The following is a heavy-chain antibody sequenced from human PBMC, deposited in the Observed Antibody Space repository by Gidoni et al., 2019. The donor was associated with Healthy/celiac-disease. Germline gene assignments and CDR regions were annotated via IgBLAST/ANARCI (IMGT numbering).Heavy chain of an antibody. Sequence: QVQLQESGPGLVKPSETLSLTCAVSGYSISSGYSWGWIRQPPGKGLEWIGSIYHSGSTYYNPSLKSRVTISVDTSKNQFSLKLSSVTAADTAVYYCARGRYYDSSGSHAFDIWGQGTMVTVSS. D-gene: IGHD3-22*01. CDR2: IYHSGST. V-gene: IGHV4-38-2*01. CDR3: ARGRYYDSSGSHAFDI. CDR1: GYSISSGYS. J-gene: IGHJ3*02.